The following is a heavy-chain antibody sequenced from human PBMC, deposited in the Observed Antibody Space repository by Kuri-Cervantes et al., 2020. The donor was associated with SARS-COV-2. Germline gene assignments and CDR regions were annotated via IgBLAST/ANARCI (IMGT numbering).Heavy chain of an antibody. D-gene: IGHD5-18*01. J-gene: IGHJ6*02. V-gene: IGHV1-69*06. CDR2: IIPIFDSP. CDR3: ARGGYSYGYDRNYYYYGMDV. CDR1: GGLFSGYA. Sequence: SVKVSCKASGGLFSGYAISWVRQAPGQGLEWMGGIIPIFDSPDFAQKFQGRATITADKSTSTAYMDLSSLRSEDTAVYYCARGGYSYGYDRNYYYYGMDVWGQGTTVTVSS.